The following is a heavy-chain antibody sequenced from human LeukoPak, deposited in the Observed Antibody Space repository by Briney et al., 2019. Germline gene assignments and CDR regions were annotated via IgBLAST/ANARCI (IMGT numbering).Heavy chain of an antibody. J-gene: IGHJ4*02. CDR2: IKQDGSER. CDR3: ARDRALYNSRGYYYTEDDY. CDR1: GFPFSNYW. V-gene: IGHV3-7*01. D-gene: IGHD3-22*01. Sequence: GGSLRLSCTASGFPFSNYWMSWVRQAPGKGLEWVANIKQDGSERYYVDPVRGRFTISRDNAKNSLFLQMNSLRADDTALYYCARDRALYNSRGYYYTEDDYWGQGTLVTVSS.